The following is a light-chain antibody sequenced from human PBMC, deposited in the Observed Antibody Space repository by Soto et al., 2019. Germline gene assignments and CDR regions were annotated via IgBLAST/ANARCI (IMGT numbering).Light chain of an antibody. CDR2: GAS. V-gene: IGKV3-20*01. CDR3: QLYGTSPKT. Sequence: DIGLTQSPGTLSLSPGERATLSCMASETVAGSYLAWYQQKPGQAPRLLIHGASTRATGIADRFSGSGSGTDFTLTISRLEPEDFAVYYCQLYGTSPKTFGQGTKVDI. CDR1: ETVAGSY. J-gene: IGKJ1*01.